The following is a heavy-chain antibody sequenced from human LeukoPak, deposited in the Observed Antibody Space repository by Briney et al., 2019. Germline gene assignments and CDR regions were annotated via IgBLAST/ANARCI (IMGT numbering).Heavy chain of an antibody. Sequence: SQTLSLTCTVSGGSISSGSYYWSWIRQPAGKGLEWIGRIYTSGSTNYNPSLKSRVTISVDTSKNQFSLKLSSVTAADTAVYYCARDRAWNGYWGQGTLVTVSS. CDR1: GGSISSGSYY. D-gene: IGHD1-1*01. J-gene: IGHJ4*02. CDR3: ARDRAWNGY. CDR2: IYTSGST. V-gene: IGHV4-61*02.